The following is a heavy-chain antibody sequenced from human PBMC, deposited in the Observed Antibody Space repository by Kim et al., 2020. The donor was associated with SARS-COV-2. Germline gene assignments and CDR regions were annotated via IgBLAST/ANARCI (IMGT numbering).Heavy chain of an antibody. D-gene: IGHD3-22*01. CDR1: GFTFSDYY. CDR2: ISSSSSYT. CDR3: ARVYYYDSSGSDY. V-gene: IGHV3-11*06. J-gene: IGHJ4*02. Sequence: GGSLRLSCAASGFTFSDYYMSWIRQAPGKGLEWVSYISSSSSYTNYADSVKGRFTISRDNAKNSLYLQMNSLRAEDTAVYYCARVYYYDSSGSDYWGQGTLVTVSS.